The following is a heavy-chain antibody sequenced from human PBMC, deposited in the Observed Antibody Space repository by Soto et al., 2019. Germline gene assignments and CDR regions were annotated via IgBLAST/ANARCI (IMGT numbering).Heavy chain of an antibody. CDR2: INHSGST. Sequence: SETLSLTCAVYGGSFSGYYSTWIRQPPGTGLEWIGEINHSGSTNYNPSLKSRVTISVDTSKNQFSLKLTSVTAADTAVYYCARDKVTGLFDYWCQGTLVT. J-gene: IGHJ4*02. CDR1: GGSFSGYY. D-gene: IGHD2-8*02. V-gene: IGHV4-34*01. CDR3: ARDKVTGLFDY.